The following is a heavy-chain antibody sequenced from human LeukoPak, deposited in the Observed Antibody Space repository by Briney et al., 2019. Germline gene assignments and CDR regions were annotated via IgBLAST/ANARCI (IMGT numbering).Heavy chain of an antibody. Sequence: PGRSLRLSCAASGFTFSSYGMHWVRQAPGKGLEWVADISYDGNNKYYADSVKGRFTISRDNSKNTLYLQMDSLRAEDTAVYYCAKDSHPLGVAAPSQLDYWGQGTLVTVSS. D-gene: IGHD2-15*01. CDR3: AKDSHPLGVAAPSQLDY. CDR2: ISYDGNNK. CDR1: GFTFSSYG. J-gene: IGHJ4*02. V-gene: IGHV3-30*18.